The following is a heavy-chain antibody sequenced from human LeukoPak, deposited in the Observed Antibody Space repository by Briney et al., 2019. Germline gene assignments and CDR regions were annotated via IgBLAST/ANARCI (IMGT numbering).Heavy chain of an antibody. CDR1: GGSISSYY. D-gene: IGHD6-13*01. Sequence: SETLSLTCTVSGGSISSYYWSWIRQPPGKGPEWIGYIYYSGSTNYNPSLKSRVTISVGTSKNQFSLKLSSVTAADTAVYYCARESSSSWYGNWFDPWGQGTLVTVSS. CDR2: IYYSGST. V-gene: IGHV4-59*01. CDR3: ARESSSSWYGNWFDP. J-gene: IGHJ5*02.